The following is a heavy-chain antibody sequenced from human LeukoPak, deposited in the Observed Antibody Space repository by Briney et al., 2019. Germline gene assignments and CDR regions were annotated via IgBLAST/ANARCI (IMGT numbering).Heavy chain of an antibody. D-gene: IGHD3-10*01. V-gene: IGHV4-34*01. J-gene: IGHJ4*02. Sequence: KSSETLSLTCAVYGGSFSGYYWSWIRQPPGKGLEWIGEINHSGSTNYNPSLKSRVTISVDTSKNQFSLKLSSVTAADTAVYYCATCITMVRGVLYYFDYWGQGTLVTVSS. CDR3: ATCITMVRGVLYYFDY. CDR1: GGSFSGYY. CDR2: INHSGST.